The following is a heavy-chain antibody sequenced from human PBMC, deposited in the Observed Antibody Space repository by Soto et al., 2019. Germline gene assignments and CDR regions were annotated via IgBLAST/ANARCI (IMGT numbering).Heavy chain of an antibody. Sequence: GGSLRLSCAASGFTFSSYGMHWVRQAPGKGLEWVAVISYDGSNTYYADSVKGRFTISRDNAKNTLYLQMNSLRAEDTAVYYCARDVQLQSFDYWGQGILVTVSS. CDR2: ISYDGSNT. D-gene: IGHD5-18*01. V-gene: IGHV3-30*03. CDR1: GFTFSSYG. CDR3: ARDVQLQSFDY. J-gene: IGHJ4*02.